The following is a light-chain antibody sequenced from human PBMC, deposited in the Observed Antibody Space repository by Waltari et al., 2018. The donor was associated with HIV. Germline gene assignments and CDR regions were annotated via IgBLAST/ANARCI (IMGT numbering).Light chain of an antibody. Sequence: QSALTPPASVSGSPGQSIPISCTGTSHAVGNSTLVSWYQQHPGKAPQLIIYEVNNRPSGISSRFSGSKSGNTASLTISGLEAEDEADYYCCSYGGADTVWVFGGGTKLTVL. CDR2: EVN. CDR1: SHAVGNSTL. V-gene: IGLV2-23*02. J-gene: IGLJ3*02. CDR3: CSYGGADTVWV.